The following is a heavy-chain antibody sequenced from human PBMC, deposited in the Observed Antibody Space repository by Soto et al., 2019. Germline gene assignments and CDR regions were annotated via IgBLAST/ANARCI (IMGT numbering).Heavy chain of an antibody. V-gene: IGHV1-8*01. Sequence: ASVKVSCKASGYSFTNNHVSWVRQATGQGLEWMGWMNPGSGDTGYAQKFQGRVTMTTDTSTSTAYMELRSLRSDDTAVYYCARTRPPFSWQQLFTKWFDPWGQGTLVTVSS. CDR2: MNPGSGDT. CDR1: GYSFTNNH. CDR3: ARTRPPFSWQQLFTKWFDP. J-gene: IGHJ5*02. D-gene: IGHD6-13*01.